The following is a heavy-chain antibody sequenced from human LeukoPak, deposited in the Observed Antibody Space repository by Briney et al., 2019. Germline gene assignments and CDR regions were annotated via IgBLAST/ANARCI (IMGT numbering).Heavy chain of an antibody. V-gene: IGHV3-15*01. D-gene: IGHD5-24*01. CDR1: GFTFTNAW. CDR3: ATRINRDGYNWAYDH. J-gene: IGHJ4*02. CDR2: IKGGTDGGTT. Sequence: GGSLRLSCAASGFTFTNAWMYWVRQAPGKGLEWVARIKGGTDGGTTDYAAPVKGRFTISRDDSKNTLYLEMNSLKTEDTGVFYCATRINRDGYNWAYDHWGQGTLVTVSS.